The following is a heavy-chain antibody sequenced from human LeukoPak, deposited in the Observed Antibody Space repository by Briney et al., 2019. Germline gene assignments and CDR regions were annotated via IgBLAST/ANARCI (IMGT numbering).Heavy chain of an antibody. CDR2: IYSGGTT. Sequence: GGSLRLYCAASGFSVSNNYMTWVRQAPGKGLEWVSNIYSGGTTFYADSVKGRFTISRDNSKNTLYLQMNNVRAEDTALYYCVRSPGSLFDYWGQGTLVTVSS. J-gene: IGHJ4*02. CDR1: GFSVSNNY. CDR3: VRSPGSLFDY. V-gene: IGHV3-53*01.